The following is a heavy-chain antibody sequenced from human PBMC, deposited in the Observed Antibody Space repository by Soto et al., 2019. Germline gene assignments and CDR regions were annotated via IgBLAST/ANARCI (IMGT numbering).Heavy chain of an antibody. Sequence: PSETLSLTCTVSGGSISSYYWSWIRQPPGKGLEWIGYIYYSGSTNYNPSLKSRVTISVDTSKNQFSLKLSSVTAADTAVYYCARDVVRGPYPYYYHMDVWGKGTTVTVSS. V-gene: IGHV4-59*01. D-gene: IGHD3-10*01. CDR3: ARDVVRGPYPYYYHMDV. CDR2: IYYSGST. J-gene: IGHJ6*03. CDR1: GGSISSYY.